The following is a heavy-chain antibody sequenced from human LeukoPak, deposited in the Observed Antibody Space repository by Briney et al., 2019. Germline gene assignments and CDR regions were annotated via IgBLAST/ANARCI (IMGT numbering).Heavy chain of an antibody. J-gene: IGHJ4*02. Sequence: GGSLRLSCAASGFTFSSYVMNWVRQAPGEGLEWVSVISASGGTTYYAESVKGRFTISRDNSKNTLYLQMNSLRAEDTAIYYCAKDRGTGSSSYFDYWGQGTLVTVSS. CDR3: AKDRGTGSSSYFDY. V-gene: IGHV3-23*01. CDR2: ISASGGTT. CDR1: GFTFSSYV. D-gene: IGHD6-6*01.